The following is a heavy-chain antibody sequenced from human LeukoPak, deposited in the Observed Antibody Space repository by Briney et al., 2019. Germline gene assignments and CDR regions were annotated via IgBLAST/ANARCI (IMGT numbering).Heavy chain of an antibody. Sequence: GGSLRLSCAASGFTFDDYDMSWVRQAPGKGLEWVSDINWNGGSTGYADSVKGRFTISRDNAKNSLYLQMNSLRAEDTAVYYCARSASSSWYTEGEWGQGTLVTVSS. CDR1: GFTFDDYD. V-gene: IGHV3-20*04. D-gene: IGHD6-13*01. J-gene: IGHJ4*02. CDR2: INWNGGST. CDR3: ARSASSSWYTEGE.